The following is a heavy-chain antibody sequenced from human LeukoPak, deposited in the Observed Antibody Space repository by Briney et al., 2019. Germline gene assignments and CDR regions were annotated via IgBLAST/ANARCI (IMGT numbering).Heavy chain of an antibody. CDR1: GFTVSSNY. CDR2: IYSGGST. CDR3: AKGEQQLVLYY. D-gene: IGHD6-13*01. V-gene: IGHV3-53*01. Sequence: GGSLRLSCAASGFTVSSNYMSWVRQAPGKGLEWVSVIYSGGSTYYADSVKGRFATSRDNSKNALYLQMNSLRAEDTAVYYCAKGEQQLVLYYWGQGTLVTVSS. J-gene: IGHJ4*02.